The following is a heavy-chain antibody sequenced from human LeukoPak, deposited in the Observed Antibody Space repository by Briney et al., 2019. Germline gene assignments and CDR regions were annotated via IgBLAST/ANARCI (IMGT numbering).Heavy chain of an antibody. CDR1: GFTFSSYA. CDR2: ISGSGGST. V-gene: IGHV3-23*01. Sequence: PGGSLRLSRAASGFTFSSYAMSWVRQAPGKGLEWVSAISGSGGSTYYADSVKGRFTISRDNSKNTLYLQMNSLRAEDTAVYYCAKLVRGGSGPLGYFDYWGQGTLVTVSS. J-gene: IGHJ4*02. CDR3: AKLVRGGSGPLGYFDY. D-gene: IGHD6-19*01.